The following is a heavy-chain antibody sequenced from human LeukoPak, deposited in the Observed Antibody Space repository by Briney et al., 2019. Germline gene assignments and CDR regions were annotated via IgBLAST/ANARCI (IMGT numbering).Heavy chain of an antibody. CDR1: GFTFSSYG. J-gene: IGHJ4*02. V-gene: IGHV3-33*01. CDR3: ARGSIAAAGIYFDY. Sequence: GGSLRLSCAASGFTFSSYGMHWVRQAPGKRLEWVAVIWYDGSNKYYADSVKGRFTISRDNSKNTLYLQMNSLRAEDTAVYYCARGSIAAAGIYFDYWGQGTLVTVSS. D-gene: IGHD6-13*01. CDR2: IWYDGSNK.